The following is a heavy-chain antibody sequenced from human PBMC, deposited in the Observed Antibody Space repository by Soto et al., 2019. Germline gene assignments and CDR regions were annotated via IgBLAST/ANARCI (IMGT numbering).Heavy chain of an antibody. Sequence: GGSLRLSCAASGFTFDDYAMHWVRQAPGKGLEWVSGISWNSGSIGYADSVKGRFTISRDNAKNSLYLQMNSLRAEDTALYYCAKMGDLNGSKLYYYYYMDVWGKGTTVTVSS. J-gene: IGHJ6*03. D-gene: IGHD3-16*01. CDR2: ISWNSGSI. V-gene: IGHV3-9*01. CDR3: AKMGDLNGSKLYYYYYMDV. CDR1: GFTFDDYA.